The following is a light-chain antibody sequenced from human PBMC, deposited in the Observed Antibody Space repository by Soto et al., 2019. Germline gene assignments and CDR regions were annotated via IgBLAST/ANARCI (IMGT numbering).Light chain of an antibody. V-gene: IGLV1-51*01. CDR2: ENN. J-gene: IGLJ2*01. CDR3: GSWDDSLKVGA. CDR1: SNIGNNY. Sequence: QSVLTQQPSVSAAPGQKVTLSCSGTSNIGNNYISWYQQLPGTAPKLLIYENNKRPSGIPDRFSGSKSGTSATLGITGLQTGDEAVYYCGSWDDSLKVGAFGGGTKLTVL.